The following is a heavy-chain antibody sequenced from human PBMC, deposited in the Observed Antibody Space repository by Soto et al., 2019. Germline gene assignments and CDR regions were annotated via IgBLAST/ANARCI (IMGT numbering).Heavy chain of an antibody. CDR1: GGSFSGYY. CDR3: ARRRYYYGSGSHSSH. V-gene: IGHV4-34*01. CDR2: INHSGST. Sequence: SETLSLTCAVYGGSFSGYYWSWIRQPPGKGLEWIGEINHSGSTNYNPSLKSRVTISVDTSKNQFSLKLSSVTAADTAVYYCARRRYYYGSGSHSSHWGQGTLVTVSS. J-gene: IGHJ4*02. D-gene: IGHD3-10*01.